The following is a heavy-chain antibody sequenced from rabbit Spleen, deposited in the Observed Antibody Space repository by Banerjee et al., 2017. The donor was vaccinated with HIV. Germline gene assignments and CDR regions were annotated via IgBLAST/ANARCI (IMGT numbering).Heavy chain of an antibody. CDR1: GFSFNSGYD. CDR3: ARNYVNVFDP. V-gene: IGHV1S40*01. Sequence: QSLEESGGGLVKPGASLTLTYKASGFSFNSGYDMCWVRQAPGKGLEWIACVDSGDGDTYYANWAKGRFTISKTSSTTVTLQMTSLTAADTATYFCARNYVNVFDPWGQGTLVTVS. CDR2: VDSGDGDT. D-gene: IGHD1-1*01. J-gene: IGHJ2*01.